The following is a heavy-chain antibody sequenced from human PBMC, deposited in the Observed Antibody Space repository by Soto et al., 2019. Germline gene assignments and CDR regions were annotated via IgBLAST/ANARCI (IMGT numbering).Heavy chain of an antibody. CDR3: ARKEDDFWSEEGWFDP. V-gene: IGHV4-39*01. D-gene: IGHD3-3*01. J-gene: IGHJ5*02. CDR1: GGSISSSSYY. CDR2: IYYSGST. Sequence: QLQLQESGPGLVKPSETLSLTCTVSGGSISSSSYYWGWIRQPPGKGLEWIGSIYYSGSTYYNPSLKSRVTISVDTSKNQFSLKLSSVTAADTAVYYCARKEDDFWSEEGWFDPWGQGTLVTVSS.